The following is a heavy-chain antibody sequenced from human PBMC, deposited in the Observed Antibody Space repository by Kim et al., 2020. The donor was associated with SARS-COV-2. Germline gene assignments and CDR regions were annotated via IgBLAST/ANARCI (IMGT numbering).Heavy chain of an antibody. J-gene: IGHJ4*02. D-gene: IGHD6-13*01. CDR3: ARPLFTWGYSSSWANFDY. CDR1: GFTFSSYG. Sequence: GGSLRLSCAASGFTFSSYGMHWVRQAPGKGLEWVAVIWYDGSNKYYADSVKGRFTISRDNSKNTLYLQMNSLRAEDTAVYYCARPLFTWGYSSSWANFDYWGQGTLVTVSS. CDR2: IWYDGSNK. V-gene: IGHV3-33*01.